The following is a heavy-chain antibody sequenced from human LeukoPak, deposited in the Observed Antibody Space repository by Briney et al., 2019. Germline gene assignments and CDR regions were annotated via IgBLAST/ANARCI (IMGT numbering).Heavy chain of an antibody. CDR1: GFTFSSYT. CDR2: ISSSSSYI. Sequence: GGSLRLSCAASGFTFSSYTMNWVRQPPGKGLEWVSSISSSSSYIYYADSVKGRFTISRDNAKNSLYLQMNSLRAEDTAVYYCARDPDSSGYTFDYWGQGTLVTVSS. J-gene: IGHJ4*02. D-gene: IGHD6-19*01. CDR3: ARDPDSSGYTFDY. V-gene: IGHV3-21*01.